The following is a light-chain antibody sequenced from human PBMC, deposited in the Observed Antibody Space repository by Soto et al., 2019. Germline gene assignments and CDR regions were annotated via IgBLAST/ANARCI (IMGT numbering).Light chain of an antibody. Sequence: EIVLTQSPATPSLSPGERATLSCRASQSVSSYLAWYQQKPGQAPRLLIYDASNRATGIPDRFSGSGSGTDFTLTINRLEPEDFAVYYCQQYGSSITFGQGTRLEIK. V-gene: IGKV3-20*01. CDR3: QQYGSSIT. J-gene: IGKJ5*01. CDR1: QSVSSY. CDR2: DAS.